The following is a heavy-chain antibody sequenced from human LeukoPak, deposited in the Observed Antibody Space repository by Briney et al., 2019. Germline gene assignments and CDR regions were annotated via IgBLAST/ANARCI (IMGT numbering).Heavy chain of an antibody. D-gene: IGHD2-2*01. Sequence: GGSLRLSCAASGFTFSSYAMSWVRQAPGKGLEWASAISGSGGSTYYADSVKGRFTISRDNSKNTLYLQMNSLRAEDTAVYYCAKRGNCSSASCYGYYFDYWGQGTLVTVSS. J-gene: IGHJ4*02. V-gene: IGHV3-23*01. CDR2: ISGSGGST. CDR3: AKRGNCSSASCYGYYFDY. CDR1: GFTFSSYA.